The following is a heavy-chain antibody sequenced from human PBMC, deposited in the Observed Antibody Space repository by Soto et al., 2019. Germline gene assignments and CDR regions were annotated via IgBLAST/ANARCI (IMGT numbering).Heavy chain of an antibody. D-gene: IGHD2-21*01. V-gene: IGHV4-4*02. CDR1: GGSITSNW. J-gene: IGHJ4*02. Sequence: QVQLQESGPGLMKPSGTLSLTCAVSGGSITSNWWRWVRQPPGKGLEWIAEIFHTGSANYNPSLLGRLTISMDKSRNHLSLTLNSVPAADPAVYYCARHIAVSGTRGFDHWGQGTLVTVSS. CDR2: IFHTGSA. CDR3: ARHIAVSGTRGFDH.